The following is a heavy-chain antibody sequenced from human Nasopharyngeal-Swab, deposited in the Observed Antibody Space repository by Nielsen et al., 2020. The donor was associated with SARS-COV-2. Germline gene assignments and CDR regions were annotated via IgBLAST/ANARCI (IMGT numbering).Heavy chain of an antibody. CDR3: ARQEYLNWFDP. CDR1: GGSISSSSYY. D-gene: IGHD6-6*01. J-gene: IGHJ5*02. V-gene: IGHV4-39*01. Sequence: SETLSLTCTVSGGSISSSSYYWGWIRQPPGKGLEWIGSIYYSGSTYYNPSLKSRVTISVDTSKNQFSLKLSSVTAAETAVYYCARQEYLNWFDPWGQGTLVTVSS. CDR2: IYYSGST.